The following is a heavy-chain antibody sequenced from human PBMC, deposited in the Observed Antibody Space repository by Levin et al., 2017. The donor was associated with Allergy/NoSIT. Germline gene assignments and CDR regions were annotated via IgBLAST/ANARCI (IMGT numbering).Heavy chain of an antibody. CDR3: ARDTYSGTYYPLPY. CDR1: GSTFTGYY. Sequence: PGGTLRLSCKASGSTFTGYYMHWVRQAPGQGLEWMGWLSPNSGATNYAQKFKGRLTLTRDASISTAYMELSSLRSDDTAVYYCARDTYSGTYYPLPYWGQGSLVTVSS. V-gene: IGHV1-2*02. CDR2: LSPNSGAT. J-gene: IGHJ4*02. D-gene: IGHD1-26*01.